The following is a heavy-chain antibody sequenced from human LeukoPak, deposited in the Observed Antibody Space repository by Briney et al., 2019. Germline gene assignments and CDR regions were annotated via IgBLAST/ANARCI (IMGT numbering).Heavy chain of an antibody. CDR3: ARELYTGDSAVDYFDY. CDR2: IYTSGST. V-gene: IGHV4-61*02. CDR1: GGSISSGNYY. D-gene: IGHD5-18*01. Sequence: PSETLSLTCTVSGGSISSGNYYWSWIRQPAGKGLEWIGRIYTSGSTNYNPSLKSRVTISVDTSKNQFSLKLTSVTAADTAVYYCARELYTGDSAVDYFDYWGQGTLVTVSS. J-gene: IGHJ4*02.